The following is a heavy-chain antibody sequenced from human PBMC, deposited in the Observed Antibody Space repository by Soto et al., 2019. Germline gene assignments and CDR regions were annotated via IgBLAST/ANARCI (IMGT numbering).Heavy chain of an antibody. J-gene: IGHJ5*02. V-gene: IGHV1-46*01. D-gene: IGHD5-12*01. CDR3: AREPQAPDIVATIDIT. Sequence: ASVKVSCKASGYTFTSYYMHWVRQAPGQGLEWMGIINPSGGSTSYAQKFQGRVTMTRDTSTSTVYMELSSLRSEDTAVYYCAREPQAPDIVATIDITWGQGTLVTVSS. CDR2: INPSGGST. CDR1: GYTFTSYY.